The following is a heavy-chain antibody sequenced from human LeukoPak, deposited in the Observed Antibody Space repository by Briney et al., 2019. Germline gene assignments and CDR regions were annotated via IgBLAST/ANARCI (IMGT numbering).Heavy chain of an antibody. Sequence: PSETLSLTCTVSGGSISSYYWSWIRQPAGKGLEWIGRIYTSGSTNYNPSLKSRVTMSVDTSKNQFSQKLSSVTAADTAVYFCAREMYYDFWSNSAWGRDYYMDVWGKGTTVTVSS. J-gene: IGHJ6*03. CDR1: GGSISSYY. V-gene: IGHV4-4*07. CDR2: IYTSGST. CDR3: AREMYYDFWSNSAWGRDYYMDV. D-gene: IGHD3-3*01.